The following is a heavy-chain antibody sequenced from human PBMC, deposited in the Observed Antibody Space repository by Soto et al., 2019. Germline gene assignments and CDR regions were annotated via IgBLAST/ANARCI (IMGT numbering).Heavy chain of an antibody. V-gene: IGHV3-33*08. J-gene: IGHJ4*02. Sequence: SLSLSCAASGVTFSIYAMHWVFQAPGKGLEWVAGIWYDGNSKYYEDSVKGRFTISRDNSKNTLYLEMSSLRGDDTAVYYCARENYYDTSGLDFWGQGTLVTVSS. D-gene: IGHD3-22*01. CDR1: GVTFSIYA. CDR2: IWYDGNSK. CDR3: ARENYYDTSGLDF.